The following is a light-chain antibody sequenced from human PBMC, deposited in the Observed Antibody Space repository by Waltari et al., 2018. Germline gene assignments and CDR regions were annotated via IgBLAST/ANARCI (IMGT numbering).Light chain of an antibody. V-gene: IGKV1-39*01. CDR3: QQSHSAPLA. CDR2: AAS. CDR1: RAITNY. Sequence: DIQMTQSPSSLSASVGHRVTITCRASRAITNYVNWYQQRPGLAPKLLIYAASTLQGGVPTRFSASGSGTDFTLTISSLQIEDFATYYCQQSHSAPLAFGGGTRLEI. J-gene: IGKJ4*01.